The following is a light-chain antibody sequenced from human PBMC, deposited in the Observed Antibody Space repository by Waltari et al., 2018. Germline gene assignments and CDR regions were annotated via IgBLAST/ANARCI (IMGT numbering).Light chain of an antibody. Sequence: DIVMTQSPDSLAVSVGERATINCKSSRGLLYNPNNKHHIGWYQQKPGQPPKLLIYWASTRQPGVPDRFSGSGSGTDFTLTITSLQAEDVAVYYCQQFYQTPPTFGQGTKVEIK. CDR1: RGLLYNPNNKHH. J-gene: IGKJ1*01. V-gene: IGKV4-1*01. CDR2: WAS. CDR3: QQFYQTPPT.